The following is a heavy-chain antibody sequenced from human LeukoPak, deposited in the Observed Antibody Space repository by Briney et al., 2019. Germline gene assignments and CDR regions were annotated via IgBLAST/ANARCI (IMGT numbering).Heavy chain of an antibody. CDR3: ARDGTAAGLYFDL. D-gene: IGHD6-13*01. J-gene: IGHJ4*01. CDR1: GFTFTDYW. Sequence: GGSLRLSCAVSGFTFTDYWMNWVRQAPGKGLEWVASIRQAGGEKYYVDSVKGRFTISRDNTKNSLYLQMCALRAEDTAVYYCARDGTAAGLYFDLWGQGTLVTVSS. V-gene: IGHV3-7*01. CDR2: IRQAGGEK.